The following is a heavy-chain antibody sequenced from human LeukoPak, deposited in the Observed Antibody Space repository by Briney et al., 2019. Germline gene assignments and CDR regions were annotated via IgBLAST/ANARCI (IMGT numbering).Heavy chain of an antibody. D-gene: IGHD3-22*01. CDR1: GFTFSGSA. CDR3: TRHEGARDSSGYVDY. V-gene: IGHV3-73*01. J-gene: IGHJ4*02. Sequence: PGGSLRLSCAASGFTFSGSAMHWVRQASGKGLEWVGRIRSKANSYATAYAASVKGRFTISRDDSENTAYLQMNSLKTEDTAVYYCTRHEGARDSSGYVDYWGQGTLVTVSS. CDR2: IRSKANSYAT.